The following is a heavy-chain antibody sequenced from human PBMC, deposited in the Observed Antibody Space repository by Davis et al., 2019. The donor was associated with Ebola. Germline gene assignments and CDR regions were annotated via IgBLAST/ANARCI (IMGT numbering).Heavy chain of an antibody. CDR3: AREAIAVAEFSWFDP. CDR2: INPNSGGT. V-gene: IGHV1-2*04. D-gene: IGHD6-19*01. Sequence: ASVKVSCKASGYTFTGYYMHWVRQAPGQGLEWMGWINPNSGGTNYTQKFQGWVTMTRDTSISTAYMELRSLRSDDTAVYYCAREAIAVAEFSWFDPWGQGTLVTVSS. J-gene: IGHJ5*02. CDR1: GYTFTGYY.